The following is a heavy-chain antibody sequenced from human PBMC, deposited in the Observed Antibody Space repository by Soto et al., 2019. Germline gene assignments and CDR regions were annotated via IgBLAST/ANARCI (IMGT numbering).Heavy chain of an antibody. CDR2: IIPIFGTA. CDR1: VGTFSIDA. V-gene: IGHV1-69*13. D-gene: IGHD3-10*01. CDR3: ARDRKLLWFGESRGYYYGMEV. Sequence: GASVKRACKXAVGTFSIDAISWVRQAPGQGLEWMGGIIPIFGTANYAQKFQGRVTITADESTSTAYMELSSLRSEDTAVYYCARDRKLLWFGESRGYYYGMEVWGQGTTVTVSS. J-gene: IGHJ6*02.